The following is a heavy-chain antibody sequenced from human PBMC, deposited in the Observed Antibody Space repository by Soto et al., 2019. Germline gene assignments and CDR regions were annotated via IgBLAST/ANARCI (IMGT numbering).Heavy chain of an antibody. Sequence: GGSPRLSCAASGVTVSDYYIHWIRRDPGKGLEWISYISGNGEIIQYAASARGRFTISRDNAENSVYLEMDSLRAEDTALYYCARDVDADFRTDFDYWGRGTLVTVSS. CDR1: GVTVSDYY. D-gene: IGHD4-17*01. CDR3: ARDVDADFRTDFDY. CDR2: ISGNGEII. V-gene: IGHV3-11*01. J-gene: IGHJ4*02.